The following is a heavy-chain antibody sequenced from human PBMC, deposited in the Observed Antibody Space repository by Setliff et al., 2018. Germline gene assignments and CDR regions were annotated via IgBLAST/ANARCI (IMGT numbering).Heavy chain of an antibody. CDR3: ARRSGWPNWFDP. J-gene: IGHJ5*02. Sequence: PSETLSLTCAVYGGSFSGYYWSWIRQPPGKGLEWIGEINHSGSTNYNPSLKSRVTISVDTSKNQFSLKLSSVTAADRAVYYCARRSGWPNWFDPWGQGTLVTVSS. CDR2: INHSGST. V-gene: IGHV4-34*01. CDR1: GGSFSGYY. D-gene: IGHD6-19*01.